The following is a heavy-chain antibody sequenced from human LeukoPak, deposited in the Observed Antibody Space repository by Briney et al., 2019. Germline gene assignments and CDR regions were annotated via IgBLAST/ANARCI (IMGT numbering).Heavy chain of an antibody. Sequence: PGGSLRLSCAASGFTVSSNYMSWVRQAPGKGLEWVSVIYSGGSTYYADSVKGRFTISRDNSKNTLYLQMNSLRAEDTAVYYCARDIILRTGAFDIWGQGTMVTVSS. CDR2: IYSGGST. CDR1: GFTVSSNY. V-gene: IGHV3-66*02. CDR3: ARDIILRTGAFDI. D-gene: IGHD2/OR15-2a*01. J-gene: IGHJ3*02.